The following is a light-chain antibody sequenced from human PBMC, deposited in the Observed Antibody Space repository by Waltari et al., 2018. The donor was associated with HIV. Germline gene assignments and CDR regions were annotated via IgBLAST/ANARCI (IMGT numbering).Light chain of an antibody. V-gene: IGLV2-14*03. J-gene: IGLJ1*01. CDR1: SSDVRGSIY. Sequence: QSALTQPASVSGSPGQSITTSCPATSSDVRGSIYVPWYQQHPGKAPKLMIYDVSNRPSVVSNRFSGSKCGNTACLTISGLQAEDEADYYCSSYTSSSTYVVGTGTKVTVL. CDR3: SSYTSSSTYV. CDR2: DVS.